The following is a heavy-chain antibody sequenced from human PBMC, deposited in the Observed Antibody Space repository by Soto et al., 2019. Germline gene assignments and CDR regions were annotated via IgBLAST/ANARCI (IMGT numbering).Heavy chain of an antibody. J-gene: IGHJ6*03. Sequence: GGSLRLSCAASGFTFSDYYMSWIRQAPGKGLEWVSYISSSGSTVYYADSVKGRFTISRDNAKNSLYLQMNSLRAEDTAVYYCARPYYYGSGSSPYYMDVWGKGTTVTVSS. CDR3: ARPYYYGSGSSPYYMDV. V-gene: IGHV3-11*01. CDR2: ISSSGSTV. D-gene: IGHD3-10*01. CDR1: GFTFSDYY.